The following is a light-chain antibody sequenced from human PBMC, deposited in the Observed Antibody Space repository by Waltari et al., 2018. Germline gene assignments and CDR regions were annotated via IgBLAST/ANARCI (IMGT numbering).Light chain of an antibody. Sequence: IQMTQSPSALSASVGDRVTISCRASQNIYSNLAWYQQKPGKAPKLLIYGASSLQSGIPSRVSGSGSRTNVALTISSLQSEDSATYYCQHYYDNPPTFGGGTKVEIK. J-gene: IGKJ4*01. V-gene: IGKV1-6*01. CDR3: QHYYDNPPT. CDR1: QNIYSN. CDR2: GAS.